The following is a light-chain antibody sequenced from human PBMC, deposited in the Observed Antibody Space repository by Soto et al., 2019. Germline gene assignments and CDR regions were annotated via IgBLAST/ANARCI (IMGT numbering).Light chain of an antibody. V-gene: IGLV2-14*01. J-gene: IGLJ3*02. CDR1: SSDVGGYNH. CDR2: EVR. Sequence: SALTQPASVSGSPGQSITISCTGTSSDVGGYNHVSWYQQHPGKAPKLIIYEVRNRPSGVSNRLSGSKSGNTASLTISGLQADDEADYYCCSYTSSSIRVFGGGTKLTVL. CDR3: CSYTSSSIRV.